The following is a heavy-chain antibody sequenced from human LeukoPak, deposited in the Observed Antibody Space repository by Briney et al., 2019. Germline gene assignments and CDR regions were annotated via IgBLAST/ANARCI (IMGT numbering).Heavy chain of an antibody. V-gene: IGHV4-34*01. J-gene: IGHJ6*03. CDR1: GGSFSGYY. D-gene: IGHD4-11*01. CDR3: ARSWEGGLQYYYYYMDV. Sequence: SEXLSLTCAVYGGSFSGYYWSWIRQPPGKGLEWIEEINHSGSTNYNPSLKSRVTISVDTSKNQFSLKLSSVTAADTAVYYCARSWEGGLQYYYYYMDVWGKGTTVTVSS. CDR2: INHSGST.